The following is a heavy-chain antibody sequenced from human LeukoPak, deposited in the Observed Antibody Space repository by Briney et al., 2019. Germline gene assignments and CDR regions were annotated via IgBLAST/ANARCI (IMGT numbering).Heavy chain of an antibody. CDR1: GFTFSSYA. CDR3: AKDFRGTMIVVDPYFDY. D-gene: IGHD3-22*01. J-gene: IGHJ4*02. V-gene: IGHV3-23*01. Sequence: GGSLRLSCAASGFTFSSYAMSWVRQAPGKGLEWVSAISGSGGSTYYADSVKGRFTISRDNSKNTLYLQMNSLRAEDTAVYYCAKDFRGTMIVVDPYFDYWGQGTLVTVSS. CDR2: ISGSGGST.